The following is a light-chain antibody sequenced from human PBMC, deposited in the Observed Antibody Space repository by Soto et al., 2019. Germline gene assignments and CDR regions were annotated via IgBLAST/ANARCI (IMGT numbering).Light chain of an antibody. CDR1: SSNIGSDF. CDR3: AAWDHSLSGWM. J-gene: IGLJ3*02. V-gene: IGLV1-47*01. Sequence: QSVLTQPPSASATPGQRVTISCSGSSSNIGSDFVFWYQQLPGTAPKLLIYRNNQRPSGVPDRFSGSKSGTSASLAISGLRSENEADYYCAAWDHSLSGWMIGVGTKVTVL. CDR2: RNN.